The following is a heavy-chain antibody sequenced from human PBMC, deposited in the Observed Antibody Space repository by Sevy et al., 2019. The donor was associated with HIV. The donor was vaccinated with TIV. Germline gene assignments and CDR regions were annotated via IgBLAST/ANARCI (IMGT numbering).Heavy chain of an antibody. Sequence: GGSLRLSCSASGFTFSSYAMHWVRQAPGKGLEYVSAISSNGGSTYYADSVKGRFTISRDNSKNTLYLQMSSLIAEDTAVYYCVKGSSSAFFDFWFDPWGQGTLVTVSS. CDR2: ISSNGGST. V-gene: IGHV3-64D*06. CDR1: GFTFSSYA. J-gene: IGHJ5*02. D-gene: IGHD6-6*01. CDR3: VKGSSSAFFDFWFDP.